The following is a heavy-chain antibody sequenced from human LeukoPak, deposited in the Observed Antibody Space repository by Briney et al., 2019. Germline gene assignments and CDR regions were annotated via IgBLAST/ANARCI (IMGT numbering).Heavy chain of an antibody. D-gene: IGHD4-17*01. Sequence: GGSLRLSCATSGFTFNSYAMSWVRQAPGKGLEWASGLSGSGGDTDYADSVKGRFTISRDNSRNTLYLQMNSLGSEDTAVYYCAKDAMATVTYFDYWGQGSLVTVSS. J-gene: IGHJ4*02. CDR3: AKDAMATVTYFDY. V-gene: IGHV3-23*01. CDR2: LSGSGGDT. CDR1: GFTFNSYA.